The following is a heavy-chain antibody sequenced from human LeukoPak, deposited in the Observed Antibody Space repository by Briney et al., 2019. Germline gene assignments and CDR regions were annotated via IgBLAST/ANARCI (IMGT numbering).Heavy chain of an antibody. CDR2: IYSGGST. CDR3: ARAPTSVIPEY. V-gene: IGHV3-53*01. CDR1: GLTVSNNY. Sequence: GGSLRLSCAPPGLTVSNNYMNWVRHAPGKGLDWVSVIYSGGSTSYADSVKGRFTISRDNSKNTLYLQMNSLRAEDTAVYYCARAPTSVIPEYWGQGTLVTVSS. D-gene: IGHD4-17*01. J-gene: IGHJ4*02.